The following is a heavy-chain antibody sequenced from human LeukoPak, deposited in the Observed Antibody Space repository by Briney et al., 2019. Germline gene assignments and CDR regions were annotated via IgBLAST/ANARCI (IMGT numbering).Heavy chain of an antibody. CDR3: TRHGNALDI. Sequence: PGGSLRLSCAASGFTFSGSAMHWVRQAPGKGLEWVGSIRSKANNYATAYAASVKGRFTISRDDSKNTAYLQMNGLKTEDTAVYYCTRHGNALDIWGQGTMVTVSS. CDR2: IRSKANNYAT. V-gene: IGHV3-73*01. J-gene: IGHJ3*02. CDR1: GFTFSGSA.